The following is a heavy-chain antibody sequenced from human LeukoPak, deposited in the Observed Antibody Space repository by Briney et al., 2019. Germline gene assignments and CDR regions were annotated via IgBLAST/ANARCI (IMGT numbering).Heavy chain of an antibody. V-gene: IGHV1-46*01. CDR2: INPSGGST. Sequence: ASVKVSCKASGYTFTSYYMHWVRQAPGQGLEWMGIINPSGGSTSYAQKFQGRVTMTRDTSTSTVYMELSSLRSEDTVVHYCARDYGTEYYFDYWGQGTLVTVSS. CDR3: ARDYGTEYYFDY. D-gene: IGHD1-26*01. CDR1: GYTFTSYY. J-gene: IGHJ4*02.